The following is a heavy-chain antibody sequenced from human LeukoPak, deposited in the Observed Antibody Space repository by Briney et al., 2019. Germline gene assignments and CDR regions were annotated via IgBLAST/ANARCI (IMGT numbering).Heavy chain of an antibody. D-gene: IGHD4-17*01. V-gene: IGHV4-59*01. J-gene: IGHJ6*03. Sequence: SETLSLTCTVSGVSITSYYWSWIRHPPAKGRERLGYIYYNGSTNHNPTLKSRVTISIDSSQSQFSLNLSSVTAADTAVYSCARGPPLYGDYIYYYYMDVWGTGTTVTVSS. CDR1: GVSITSYY. CDR2: IYYNGST. CDR3: ARGPPLYGDYIYYYYMDV.